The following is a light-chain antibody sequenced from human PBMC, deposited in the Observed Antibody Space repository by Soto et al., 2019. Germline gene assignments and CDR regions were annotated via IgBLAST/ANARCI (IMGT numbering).Light chain of an antibody. V-gene: IGLV2-23*02. CDR1: SSDVGRYNL. J-gene: IGLJ2*01. CDR2: EAI. CDR3: CSYGGYSTFVV. Sequence: QSALTQPASVSGSPGQSITLSGTGSSSDVGRYNLVSWYQHHPGKAPKLIIYEAIKRPSGISDRFSGSKSGNTASLTISGLQAEDEADYYCCSYGGYSTFVVFGGGTKLTVL.